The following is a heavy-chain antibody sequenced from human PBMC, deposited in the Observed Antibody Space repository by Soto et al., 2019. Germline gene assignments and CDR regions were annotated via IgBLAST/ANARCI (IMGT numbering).Heavy chain of an antibody. D-gene: IGHD2-21*02. CDR2: IGTIDDT. V-gene: IGHV3-13*01. J-gene: IGHJ2*01. CDR3: VREGRSGAWNHWYFDL. CDR1: GFTFSSSD. Sequence: EVQLVESGGGLVQPGESLRLSCAASGFTFSSSDMHWVRQAPGKGLEWVSAIGTIDDTYYPGSVKGRFTISRENAKISLYLQMNSLTAGDTAVYYCVREGRSGAWNHWYFDLWGRGTLVTVSS.